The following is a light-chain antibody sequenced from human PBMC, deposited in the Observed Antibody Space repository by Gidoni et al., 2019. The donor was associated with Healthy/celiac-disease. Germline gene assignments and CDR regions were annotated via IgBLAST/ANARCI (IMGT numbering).Light chain of an antibody. CDR1: QSISSY. Sequence: IQMPHSPSSLSASVGDRVTITCRASQSISSYLNCYQQKPGKAPKLLIYAASSLQSGVPSRFSGSGSGTDFTLTISSLQPEDFATYYCQQSYSTPLTFGGGTKVEIK. CDR2: AAS. V-gene: IGKV1-39*01. CDR3: QQSYSTPLT. J-gene: IGKJ4*01.